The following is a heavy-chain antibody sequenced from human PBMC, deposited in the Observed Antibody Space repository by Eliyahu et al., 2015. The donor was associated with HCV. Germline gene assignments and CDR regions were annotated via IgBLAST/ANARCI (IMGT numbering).Heavy chain of an antibody. CDR1: GRXIXSYY. CDR2: IYYSGST. CDR3: ARHAPYYDILTGTQDAFEF. V-gene: IGHV4-59*08. J-gene: IGHJ3*01. D-gene: IGHD3-9*01. Sequence: QVQLQESGPGLVKPSETLSLTCXAXGRXIXSYYWXWIRQSPGXGLEWIGNIYYSGSTKYNLSLKSRVTISVDTSKNQFSLKLRSVTAADTAVYYCARHAPYYDILTGTQDAFEFWGQGTMVTVSS.